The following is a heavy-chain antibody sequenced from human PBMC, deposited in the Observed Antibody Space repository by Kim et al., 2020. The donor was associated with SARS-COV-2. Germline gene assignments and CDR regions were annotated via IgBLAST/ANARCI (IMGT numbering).Heavy chain of an antibody. Sequence: SETLSLTCTVSGGSISSSSYYWGWIRQPPGKGLEWIGSIYYSGSTYYNPSLKSRVTISVDTSKNQFSMKLSSVTAADTAVDYCARRASISRAFDYWGQGT. V-gene: IGHV4-39*01. CDR1: GGSISSSSYY. CDR3: ARRASISRAFDY. J-gene: IGHJ4*02. D-gene: IGHD2-21*01. CDR2: IYYSGST.